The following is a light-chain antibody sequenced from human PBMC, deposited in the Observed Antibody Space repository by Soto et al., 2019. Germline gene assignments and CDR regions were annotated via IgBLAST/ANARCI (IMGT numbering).Light chain of an antibody. J-gene: IGLJ2*01. CDR1: SSNIGNQY. CDR2: DND. CDR3: GAWDSSLTVRI. V-gene: IGLV1-51*01. Sequence: QSALTQPPSVSAAPGQKVTISCSGSSSNIGNQYVSWYQQLPGTAPKLLIYDNDKRPSGIPDRFSGSKSGTSATLGITGVQTGDEADYYCGAWDSSLTVRIFGGGTKLTVL.